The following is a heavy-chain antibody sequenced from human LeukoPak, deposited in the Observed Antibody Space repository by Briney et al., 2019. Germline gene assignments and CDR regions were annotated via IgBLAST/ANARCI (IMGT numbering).Heavy chain of an antibody. D-gene: IGHD3-3*02. Sequence: QSGGSLRLSCAASGFTFDDYAMHWVRQAPGKGLEWVSGISWNSGSIGYADSVKGRFTISRDNAKNSLYLQMNSLRAEDTAVYYCVREIIRLGQDDYFDYWGQGTLVTVSS. CDR2: ISWNSGSI. CDR1: GFTFDDYA. V-gene: IGHV3-9*01. CDR3: VREIIRLGQDDYFDY. J-gene: IGHJ4*02.